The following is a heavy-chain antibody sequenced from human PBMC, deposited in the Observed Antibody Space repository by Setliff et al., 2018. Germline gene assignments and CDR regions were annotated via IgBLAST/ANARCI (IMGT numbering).Heavy chain of an antibody. CDR1: GFTFSSYE. J-gene: IGHJ4*02. V-gene: IGHV3-48*03. CDR3: ARDGGEC. CDR2: ISSSGDST. Sequence: GSLRLSCAASGFTFSSYEMNWVRQAPGKGLEWVSYISSSGDSTYYADSVKGRFTISRDNAKNSLYLQMNSLRAEDTAVYYCARDGGECWGQGTLVTVSS. D-gene: IGHD3-16*01.